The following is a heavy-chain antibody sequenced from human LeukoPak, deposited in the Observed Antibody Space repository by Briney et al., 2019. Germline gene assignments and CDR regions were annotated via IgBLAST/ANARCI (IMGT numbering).Heavy chain of an antibody. CDR1: GYTLTELS. D-gene: IGHD6-6*01. Sequence: ASVKVSCKVSGYTLTELSMHWVRQAPGRGLEWMGGFDPEDGETIYAQKFQGRVTMTEDTSTDTAYMELSSLRSEDTAVYYCATDHPARYYYYGMDVWGQGTTVTVSS. CDR2: FDPEDGET. J-gene: IGHJ6*02. CDR3: ATDHPARYYYYGMDV. V-gene: IGHV1-24*01.